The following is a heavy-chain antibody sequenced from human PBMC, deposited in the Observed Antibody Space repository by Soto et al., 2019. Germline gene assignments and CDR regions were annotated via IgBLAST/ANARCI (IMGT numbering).Heavy chain of an antibody. CDR1: GGSFIVYY. V-gene: IGHV4-34*01. Sequence: SETLSLTCAVYGGSFIVYYWSWIRQPPGKGLEWIGEINHSGSTNYNPSLKSRVTISVDTSKNQFSLKLSSVTAADTAVYYCARGWSGYANYFDYWGQGTLVTVS. CDR3: ARGWSGYANYFDY. J-gene: IGHJ4*02. CDR2: INHSGST. D-gene: IGHD5-12*01.